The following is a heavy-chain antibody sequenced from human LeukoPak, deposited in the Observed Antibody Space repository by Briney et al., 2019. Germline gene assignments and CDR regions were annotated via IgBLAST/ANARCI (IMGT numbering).Heavy chain of an antibody. CDR2: IYYSGST. J-gene: IGHJ6*02. CDR1: GGSISSGGYY. V-gene: IGHV4-31*03. CDR3: ARGARAAGNYYYYYYGMDV. D-gene: IGHD6-13*01. Sequence: SQTLSLTCTVSGGSISSGGYYWSWIRQHPGKGLEWIGYIYYSGSTNYNPSLKSRVTISVDTSKNQFSLKLSSVTAADTAVYYCARGARAAGNYYYYYYGMDVWGQGTTVTVSS.